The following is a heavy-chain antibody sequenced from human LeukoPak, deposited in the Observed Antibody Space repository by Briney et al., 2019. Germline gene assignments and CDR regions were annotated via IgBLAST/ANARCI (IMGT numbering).Heavy chain of an antibody. D-gene: IGHD2-15*01. Sequence: PSETLSLTCTVSGGSISGSSYYWGWIRQPPGKGLEWIGSIYYSGSTYYNPSLKSRVTISVDTSKNQFSLKLSSVTAADTAVYYCARESVVVVAAIVSRRYYYYGMDVWGQGTTVTVSS. V-gene: IGHV4-39*07. CDR3: ARESVVVVAAIVSRRYYYYGMDV. CDR1: GGSISGSSYY. CDR2: IYYSGST. J-gene: IGHJ6*02.